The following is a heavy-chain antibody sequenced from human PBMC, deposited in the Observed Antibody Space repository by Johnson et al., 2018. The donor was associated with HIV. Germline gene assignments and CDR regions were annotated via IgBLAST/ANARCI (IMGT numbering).Heavy chain of an antibody. V-gene: IGHV3-30-3*01. CDR1: GFTFSSYA. CDR3: ARDGGIGSTREDAFDI. Sequence: QVQLVESGGGLVQPGRSLRLSCAASGFTFSSYAMHWVRQAPGKGLDWVAVISYDGSNKYYADSVKGRFTISRDNSKNTLYLQMNSLRAEDTAVYYCARDGGIGSTREDAFDIWGQGTMVIVSS. CDR2: ISYDGSNK. J-gene: IGHJ3*02. D-gene: IGHD2-2*01.